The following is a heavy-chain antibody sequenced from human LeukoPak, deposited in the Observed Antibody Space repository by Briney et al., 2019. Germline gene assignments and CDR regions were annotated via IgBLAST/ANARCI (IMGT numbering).Heavy chain of an antibody. D-gene: IGHD3-22*01. V-gene: IGHV4-59*01. CDR3: ARVAYYYDSSGYSEQYNWFDP. Sequence: SETLSLTCTVSGGSISSYYWSWIRQPPGKGLEWIGYIYYSGSTNYNPSLKSRVTISVDTSKNQFSLKLSSVTAADTAVYYCARVAYYYDSSGYSEQYNWFDPWGQGTLVTVSS. CDR2: IYYSGST. CDR1: GGSISSYY. J-gene: IGHJ5*02.